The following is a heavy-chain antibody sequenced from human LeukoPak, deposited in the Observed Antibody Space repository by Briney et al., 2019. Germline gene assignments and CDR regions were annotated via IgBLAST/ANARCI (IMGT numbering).Heavy chain of an antibody. CDR1: GYSFTSYW. CDR2: IYPGDSDT. CDR3: ARLKDYYDSSGYSLNYFDY. V-gene: IGHV5-51*01. D-gene: IGHD3-22*01. J-gene: IGHJ4*02. Sequence: GESLKISCKGSGYSFTSYWIGWVRQMPGKGLEWMGIIYPGDSDTRYSPSFQGQVTISADKSISTGYLQWSSLKASDTAMYYCARLKDYYDSSGYSLNYFDYWGQGTLVTVSS.